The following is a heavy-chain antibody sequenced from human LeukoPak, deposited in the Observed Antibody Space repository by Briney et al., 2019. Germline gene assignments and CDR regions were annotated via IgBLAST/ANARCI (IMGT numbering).Heavy chain of an antibody. Sequence: GGSLRLSCAASGFTFSSYAVHWVRQAPGKGLEWVAVISYDGSNKYYADSVKGRFTISRDNSKNTLYLQMNSLRAEDTAVYYCARDRDTAMVDWGQGTLVTVSS. J-gene: IGHJ4*02. D-gene: IGHD5-18*01. CDR3: ARDRDTAMVD. V-gene: IGHV3-30*04. CDR2: ISYDGSNK. CDR1: GFTFSSYA.